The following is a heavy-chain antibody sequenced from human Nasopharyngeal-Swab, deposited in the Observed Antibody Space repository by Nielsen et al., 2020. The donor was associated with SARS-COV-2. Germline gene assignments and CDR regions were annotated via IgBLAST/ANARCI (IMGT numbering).Heavy chain of an antibody. Sequence: SVKVSCKASGYTFTSYGISWVRQAPGQGLEWMGGIIPIFGTANYAQKFQGRVTITADESTSTAYMELSSLRSEDTAVYYCAREGWETSGDSSGLFDYWGQGTLVTVSS. D-gene: IGHD3-22*01. V-gene: IGHV1-69*13. CDR2: IIPIFGTA. CDR3: AREGWETSGDSSGLFDY. J-gene: IGHJ4*02. CDR1: GYTFTSYG.